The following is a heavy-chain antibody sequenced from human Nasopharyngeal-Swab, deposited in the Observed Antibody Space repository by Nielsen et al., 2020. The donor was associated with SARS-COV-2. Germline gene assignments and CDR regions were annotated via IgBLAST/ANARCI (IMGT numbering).Heavy chain of an antibody. J-gene: IGHJ4*02. V-gene: IGHV3-23*01. D-gene: IGHD3-10*01. CDR1: GFTFSIYA. CDR3: AKAPRYYFGSGSFYFEY. Sequence: GESLKISCVASGFTFSIYAMSWVRQAPGKGLEWVSGISGSGGRTYYADSGKGRFTISRDNSKNTLYLQMSSLRAEDTAVFYCAKAPRYYFGSGSFYFEYWGQGTLVTVSA. CDR2: ISGSGGRT.